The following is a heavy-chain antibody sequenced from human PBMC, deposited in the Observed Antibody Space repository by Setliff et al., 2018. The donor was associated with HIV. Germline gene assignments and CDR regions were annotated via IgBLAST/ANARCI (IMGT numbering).Heavy chain of an antibody. V-gene: IGHV3-23*01. CDR2: ISGSGGST. D-gene: IGHD3-10*01. J-gene: IGHJ5*02. CDR3: AKDPSGVLLWFGDSLLEDWFDP. Sequence: PGGSLRLSCAASGFTFSSYAMSWVRQAPGKGLECVSAISGSGGSTYYADSVKGRFTISRDNSKNTLYLQMNSLRAEDTAVYYCAKDPSGVLLWFGDSLLEDWFDPWGQGTLVTVSS. CDR1: GFTFSSYA.